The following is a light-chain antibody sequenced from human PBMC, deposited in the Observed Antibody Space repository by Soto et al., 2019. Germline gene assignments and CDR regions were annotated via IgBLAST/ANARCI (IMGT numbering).Light chain of an antibody. J-gene: IGKJ1*01. V-gene: IGKV3-20*01. Sequence: EIVLTQSPGTLSLSPGERATLSCRASQSVSSSYLAWYQHKPGQAPRLLIYGASSRATGIPDRFSGSGSGTDFTLTISRLEPEDFAVYYCQQYGSSAWPFGQGTKVAIK. CDR2: GAS. CDR1: QSVSSSY. CDR3: QQYGSSAWP.